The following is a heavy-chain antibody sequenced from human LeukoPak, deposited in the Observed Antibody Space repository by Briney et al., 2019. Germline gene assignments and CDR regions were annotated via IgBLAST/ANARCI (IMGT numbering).Heavy chain of an antibody. Sequence: PGGSLRLSCAASGFTVSSNYMSWVRQTPGKGLEWVSVIYSGGSTYYADSVKGRFTISRDNSKNTLCLQMNSLRAEDTAVYYCARGGLVPAAARVIGFDIWGQGTMVTVSS. V-gene: IGHV3-66*02. J-gene: IGHJ3*02. CDR2: IYSGGST. CDR3: ARGGLVPAAARVIGFDI. D-gene: IGHD2-2*01. CDR1: GFTVSSNY.